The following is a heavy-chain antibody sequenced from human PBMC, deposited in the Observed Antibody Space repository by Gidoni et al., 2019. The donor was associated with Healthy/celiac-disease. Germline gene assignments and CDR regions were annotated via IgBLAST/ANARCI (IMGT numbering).Heavy chain of an antibody. CDR3: ARLRGGATSSGVADY. D-gene: IGHD1-26*01. CDR2: IYHSGST. J-gene: IGHJ4*02. CDR1: GYSISSGYY. V-gene: IGHV4-38-2*01. Sequence: QVQLQESGPGLVKPSETLSLTCAVSGYSISSGYYWGWIRQPPGKGREWIGSIYHSGSTYYNPSLKSRVTISVDTSKNQFSLKLSSVTAADTAVYYCARLRGGATSSGVADYWGQGTLVTVSS.